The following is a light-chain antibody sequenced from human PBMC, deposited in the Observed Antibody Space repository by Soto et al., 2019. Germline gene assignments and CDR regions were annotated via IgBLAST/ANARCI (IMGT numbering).Light chain of an antibody. Sequence: IVITQSPLSLPVTPGEPASISCVSSQSLLQSNGNTYLDWYLQKPGQSPQLLIYLASYRASGVPDRFSGCGSGTDFTLRISRVEAEDVGVYYCMHALQTLYTFGQGTKLEI. CDR3: MHALQTLYT. V-gene: IGKV2-28*01. CDR1: QSLLQSNGNTY. CDR2: LAS. J-gene: IGKJ2*01.